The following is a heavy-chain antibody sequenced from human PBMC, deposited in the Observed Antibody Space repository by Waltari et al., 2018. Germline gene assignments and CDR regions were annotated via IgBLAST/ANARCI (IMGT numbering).Heavy chain of an antibody. CDR3: ARTYCSSTSCPRASWFDP. D-gene: IGHD2-2*01. Sequence: EVQLVQSGAEVKKPGESLKISCKGSGYSFTSYWIGWVRQMPGKGLEWMGIISPGDSDTRYSPSFQGQVTISADKSISTAYLQWSSLKASDTAMYYCARTYCSSTSCPRASWFDPWGQGTLVTVSS. J-gene: IGHJ5*02. V-gene: IGHV5-51*01. CDR1: GYSFTSYW. CDR2: ISPGDSDT.